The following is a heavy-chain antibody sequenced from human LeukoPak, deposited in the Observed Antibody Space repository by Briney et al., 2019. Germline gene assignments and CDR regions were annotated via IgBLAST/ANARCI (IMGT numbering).Heavy chain of an antibody. CDR2: IIPILGIA. J-gene: IGHJ5*02. CDR3: AREPDEGWFDP. CDR1: GGTFSSYA. Sequence: ASVKVSCKASGGTFSSYAISWVRQAPGQGLEWMGRIIPILGIANYAQKFQGRVTITADKSTSTAYMELSSLRSEDTAVYYCAREPDEGWFDPWGQGTLVTVSS. V-gene: IGHV1-69*04.